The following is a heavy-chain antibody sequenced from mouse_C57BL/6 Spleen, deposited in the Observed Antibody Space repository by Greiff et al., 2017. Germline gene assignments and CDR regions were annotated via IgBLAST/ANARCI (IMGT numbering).Heavy chain of an antibody. Sequence: QVQLQQSGPGLVQPSQSLSITCTVSGFSLTSYGVHWVRQSPGKGLEWLGVIWRGGSTDYNAAFMSRLSITKDNSKSQVFFKMNSLQADDTAIYYCAKNPIYYYGSSSVMDYWGQGTSVTVSS. D-gene: IGHD1-1*01. CDR1: GFSLTSYG. CDR2: IWRGGST. V-gene: IGHV2-5*01. J-gene: IGHJ4*01. CDR3: AKNPIYYYGSSSVMDY.